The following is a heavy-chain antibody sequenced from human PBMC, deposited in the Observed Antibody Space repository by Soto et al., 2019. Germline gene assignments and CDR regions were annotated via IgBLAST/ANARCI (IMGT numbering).Heavy chain of an antibody. V-gene: IGHV4-59*01. CDR3: ARDDYSYGYFDY. CDR1: GVSISSYY. D-gene: IGHD5-18*01. CDR2: IYYSGST. Sequence: SETLSLTCTVSGVSISSYYWSWIRQPPGKGLEWIGYIYYSGSTNYNPSLKSRVTISVDTSKNQFSLKLSSVTAADTAVYYCARDDYSYGYFDYWGQGTLVT. J-gene: IGHJ4*02.